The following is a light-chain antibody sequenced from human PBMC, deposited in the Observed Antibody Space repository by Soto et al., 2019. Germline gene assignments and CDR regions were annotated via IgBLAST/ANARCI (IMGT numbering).Light chain of an antibody. CDR2: EVS. V-gene: IGLV2-14*01. J-gene: IGLJ3*02. Sequence: QSVLTQPASVSGSPGQSITISCTGTSSDVGGYNYVSWYQQHPGKAPKLMIYEVSNRPSWVSNRFSGSKSGNTASLTISGLQAEDEADYYCSSYTSSSTRVVGGGTKLTVL. CDR3: SSYTSSSTRV. CDR1: SSDVGGYNY.